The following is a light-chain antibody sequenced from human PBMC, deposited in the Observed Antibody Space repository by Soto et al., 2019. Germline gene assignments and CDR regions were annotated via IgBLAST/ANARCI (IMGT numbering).Light chain of an antibody. V-gene: IGKV3-15*01. CDR3: QQYNNWPLSIT. J-gene: IGKJ5*01. CDR2: GAS. CDR1: QSVSSN. Sequence: EIVMTKSPATLSVSPGERATLSCRASQSVSSNLAWYQQKPGQAPRLLIYGASTRATGIPARFSGSGSGTEFTLTISSLQSEDFAVYYCQQYNNWPLSITFGQGTRLEIK.